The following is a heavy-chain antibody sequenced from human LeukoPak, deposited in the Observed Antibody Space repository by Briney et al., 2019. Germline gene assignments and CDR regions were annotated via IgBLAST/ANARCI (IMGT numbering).Heavy chain of an antibody. D-gene: IGHD4-17*01. CDR1: GYTFTSYY. J-gene: IGHJ5*02. CDR2: INPSGGST. Sequence: ASVKVSCKASGYTFTSYYMHWVRQAPGQELEWMGIINPSGGSTSYAQKFQGRVTMTRDTSTSTVYMELSSLRSEDTAVYYCALMDYGHYNWFDPWGQGTLVTVSS. V-gene: IGHV1-46*01. CDR3: ALMDYGHYNWFDP.